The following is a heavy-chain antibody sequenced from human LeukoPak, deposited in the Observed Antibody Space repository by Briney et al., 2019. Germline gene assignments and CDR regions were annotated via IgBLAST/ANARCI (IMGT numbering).Heavy chain of an antibody. CDR1: GDSVTNTKYY. CDR3: ASYYDSHSHFDH. CDR2: IHYSGST. D-gene: IGHD3-22*01. Sequence: PSETLSLTCTVSGDSVTNTKYYWGWIRQPPGKGLEWIGIIHYSGSTYYNPSLKSRVIMSVDTSKNQFSLRLSSVTAADTAVYYCASYYDSHSHFDHWGQGTLVIVSS. V-gene: IGHV4-39*07. J-gene: IGHJ4*02.